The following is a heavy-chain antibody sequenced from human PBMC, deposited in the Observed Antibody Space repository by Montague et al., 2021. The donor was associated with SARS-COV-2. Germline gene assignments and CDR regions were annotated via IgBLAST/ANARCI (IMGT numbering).Heavy chain of an antibody. CDR1: GFTFSSYS. Sequence: SLRLSCAASGFTFSSYSMNWVRQAPGKGLEWVSSISSSSSYIYYADSVKGRLTISRDNAKNSLYLQMNSLRAEDTAVYYCARDYGGGWYAFIDHWGQGTLVTVSS. CDR2: ISSSSSYI. V-gene: IGHV3-21*01. J-gene: IGHJ4*02. D-gene: IGHD6-19*01. CDR3: ARDYGGGWYAFIDH.